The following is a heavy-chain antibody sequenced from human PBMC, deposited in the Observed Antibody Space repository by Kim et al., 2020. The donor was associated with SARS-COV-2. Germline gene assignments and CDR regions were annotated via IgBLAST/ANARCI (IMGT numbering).Heavy chain of an antibody. CDR1: GFTFSDYY. V-gene: IGHV3-11*06. Sequence: GGSLRLSCAASGFTFSDYYMSWIRQAPGKGLEWVSYISSSSSYTNYADSVKGRFTISRDNAKNSLYLRMNSLRAEDTAVYYCARVDTAFFSYWGQGTLVTVSS. CDR2: ISSSSSYT. D-gene: IGHD5-18*01. CDR3: ARVDTAFFSY. J-gene: IGHJ4*02.